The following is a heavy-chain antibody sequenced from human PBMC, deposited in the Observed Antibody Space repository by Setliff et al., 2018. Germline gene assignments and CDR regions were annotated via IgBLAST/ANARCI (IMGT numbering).Heavy chain of an antibody. D-gene: IGHD3-10*01. CDR3: AKADEGPRRASGSYYPLLRFDP. CDR2: IYYTGTT. V-gene: IGHV4-59*01. J-gene: IGHJ5*02. Sequence: PSETLSLTCTVSGGSISGYYWSWIRQPPGKELEWIGYIYYTGTTNYNPSLKSRVTISVDTSKNQFSLKLSSVTAADTALYYCAKADEGPRRASGSYYPLLRFDPWGQGTRVTVSS. CDR1: GGSISGYY.